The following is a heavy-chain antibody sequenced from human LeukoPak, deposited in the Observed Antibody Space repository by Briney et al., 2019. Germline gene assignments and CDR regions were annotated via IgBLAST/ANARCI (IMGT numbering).Heavy chain of an antibody. CDR3: ALPIFGVVITYFDY. Sequence: GGSLRLSCAASGFTLSSYAMSWVRQAPGKGLEWVSAISGSGGSTYYADSVKGRFTISRDNSKNTLYLQMNSLRAEDTAVYYCALPIFGVVITYFDYWGQGTLVTVSS. J-gene: IGHJ4*02. CDR2: ISGSGGST. V-gene: IGHV3-23*01. D-gene: IGHD3-3*01. CDR1: GFTLSSYA.